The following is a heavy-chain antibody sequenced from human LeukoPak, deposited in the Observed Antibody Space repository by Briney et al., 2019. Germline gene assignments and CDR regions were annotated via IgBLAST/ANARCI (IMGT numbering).Heavy chain of an antibody. Sequence: ASVKVSCKASGGTFSNYAISWVRQATGQGLEWMGWMNPNSGNTGYAQKFQGRVTMTRNTSISTAYMELSSLRSEDTAVYYCARVKLVAGRGNWFDPWGQGTLVTVSS. CDR2: MNPNSGNT. CDR1: GGTFSNYA. V-gene: IGHV1-8*02. J-gene: IGHJ5*02. CDR3: ARVKLVAGRGNWFDP. D-gene: IGHD6-19*01.